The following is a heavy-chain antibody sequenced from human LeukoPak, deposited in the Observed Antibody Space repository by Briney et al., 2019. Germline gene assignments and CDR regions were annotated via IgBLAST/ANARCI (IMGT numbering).Heavy chain of an antibody. CDR1: GXTFSSYA. CDR3: AKSTTKAHYYDSSGYPY. D-gene: IGHD3-22*01. Sequence: GGSLRLSCAASGXTFSSYAVSWVRQAPGKGLEWVSAISGSGGSTYYADSVKGRFTISRDNSKNTLYLQMNSLRAEDTAVYYCAKSTTKAHYYDSSGYPYWGQGTLVTVSS. J-gene: IGHJ4*02. V-gene: IGHV3-23*01. CDR2: ISGSGGST.